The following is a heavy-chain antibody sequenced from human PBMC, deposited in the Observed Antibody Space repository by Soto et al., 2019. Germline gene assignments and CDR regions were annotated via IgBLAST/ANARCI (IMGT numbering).Heavy chain of an antibody. Sequence: QVQLQESGPGLVKPSGTLSLTCAVSGGSISSSNWWSWVRQPPGKGLEWIGEIYHSGSTNYNPSLKSRATVSXDXTKNQFSLKLSSVTAADTAVYYCARVSGSYYYGMDVWGQGTTVTVSS. V-gene: IGHV4-4*02. CDR2: IYHSGST. CDR1: GGSISSSNW. J-gene: IGHJ6*02. CDR3: ARVSGSYYYGMDV. D-gene: IGHD1-26*01.